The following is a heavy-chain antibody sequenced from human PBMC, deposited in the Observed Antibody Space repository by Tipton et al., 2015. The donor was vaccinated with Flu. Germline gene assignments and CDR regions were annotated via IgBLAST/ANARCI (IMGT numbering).Heavy chain of an antibody. D-gene: IGHD2-15*01. V-gene: IGHV3-15*01. Sequence: SLRLSCAASGITFTNTWMNWVRQATGKGLQWVGRIKSKTDGGTADYAAPVKGRFTISRDDSKNTLYLQMNSLKTEDTAVYYCARGGSGAGYPEDVWGQGTTVTVSS. J-gene: IGHJ6*02. CDR1: GITFTNTW. CDR3: ARGGSGAGYPEDV. CDR2: IKSKTDGGTA.